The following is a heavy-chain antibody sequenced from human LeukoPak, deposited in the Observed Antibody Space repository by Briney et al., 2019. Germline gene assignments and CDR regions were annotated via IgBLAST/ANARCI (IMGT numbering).Heavy chain of an antibody. V-gene: IGHV4-4*02. D-gene: IGHD2-2*01. CDR1: GGSISSSNW. Sequence: PSETLSPTCAVSGGSISSSNWWSWVRQPPGKGLEWIGEIYHSGSTNYNPSLKSRVTISVDKSKNQFSLKLSSVTAADTAVYYCARVEYCSSTSCYVTVGNWFDPWGQGTLVTVSS. J-gene: IGHJ5*02. CDR2: IYHSGST. CDR3: ARVEYCSSTSCYVTVGNWFDP.